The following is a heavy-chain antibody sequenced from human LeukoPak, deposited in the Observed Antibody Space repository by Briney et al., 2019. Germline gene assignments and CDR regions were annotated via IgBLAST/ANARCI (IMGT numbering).Heavy chain of an antibody. CDR3: ARHPDYSSGWYGQDYYYGMDV. J-gene: IGHJ6*02. D-gene: IGHD6-19*01. Sequence: SETLSLTCTVSGGSISSYYWSWIRQPPGKGLEWIGYIYYSGSTNYNPSLKRRVTISVDTSKNRFSLKLSSVPAADTAVYYCARHPDYSSGWYGQDYYYGMDVWGRGTTVTVSS. V-gene: IGHV4-59*08. CDR2: IYYSGST. CDR1: GGSISSYY.